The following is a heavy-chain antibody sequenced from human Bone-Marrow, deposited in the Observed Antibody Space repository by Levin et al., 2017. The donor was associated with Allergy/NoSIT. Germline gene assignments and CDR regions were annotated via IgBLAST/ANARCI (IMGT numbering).Heavy chain of an antibody. Sequence: SQTLSLTCTVSGGSVLSSSHYWAWIRQPPGKGLEWIGSVYFSGSTYYNPSLKSRVSISVDTSKDQFSLNLSSVTAADTAVYYCARQLSASYFLVGFDPWGQGTLVTVSS. CDR2: VYFSGST. CDR1: GGSVLSSSHY. V-gene: IGHV4-39*01. J-gene: IGHJ5*02. CDR3: ARQLSASYFLVGFDP. D-gene: IGHD1-26*01.